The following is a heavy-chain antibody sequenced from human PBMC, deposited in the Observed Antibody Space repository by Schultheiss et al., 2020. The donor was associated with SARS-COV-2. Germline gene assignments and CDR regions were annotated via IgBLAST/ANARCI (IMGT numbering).Heavy chain of an antibody. CDR3: ARLDRKVVIMTGGMDV. D-gene: IGHD3-3*01. Sequence: GGSLRLSCAASGFTFDDYAMHWVRQAPGKGLEWVSGISWNSGSIGYADSVKGRFTISRDNAKNSLYLQMNSLRAEDTAVYYCARLDRKVVIMTGGMDVWGQGTTVTVSS. CDR1: GFTFDDYA. V-gene: IGHV3-9*01. CDR2: ISWNSGSI. J-gene: IGHJ6*02.